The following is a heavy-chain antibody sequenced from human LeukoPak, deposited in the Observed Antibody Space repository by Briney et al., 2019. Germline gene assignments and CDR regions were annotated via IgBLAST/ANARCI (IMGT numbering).Heavy chain of an antibody. D-gene: IGHD2-15*01. V-gene: IGHV5-51*01. Sequence: GESLKISCKGSGYSINNYWIGWVRQMPGKGLEWMGIIYPADSDISYSPSFQDQVTLSADKSISTAYLQWSSLKATDTAMYYCARQEYCSGGSCYTWFDPWGQGTLVIVSS. CDR1: GYSINNYW. CDR2: IYPADSDI. J-gene: IGHJ5*02. CDR3: ARQEYCSGGSCYTWFDP.